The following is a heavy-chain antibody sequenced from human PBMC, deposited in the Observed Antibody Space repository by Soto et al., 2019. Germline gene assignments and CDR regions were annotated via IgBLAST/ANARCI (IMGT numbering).Heavy chain of an antibody. CDR3: ARVFSRNSCLDY. CDR2: IYHSGST. Sequence: LGITCAVLVGSSSSGGYSWSWIRQPPGKGLEWIGYIYHSGSTYYNPSLKSRVTISVDRSKNQFSLKLSSVTAADTAVYYCARVFSRNSCLDYWGQVTVFTVS. V-gene: IGHV4-30-2*01. D-gene: IGHD2-2*01. CDR1: VGSSSSGGYS. J-gene: IGHJ4*02.